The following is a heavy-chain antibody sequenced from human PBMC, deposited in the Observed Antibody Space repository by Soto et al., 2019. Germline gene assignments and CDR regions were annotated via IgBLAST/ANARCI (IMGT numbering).Heavy chain of an antibody. CDR1: GFTVSSNY. J-gene: IGHJ4*02. CDR3: ARMVDTAMVAYYFDY. Sequence: PGGSLRLSCAASGFTVSSNYMSWVRQAPGKGLEWVSVIYSGGSTYYADSVKGRFTISRHNSKNTLYLQMNSLRAEDTALYYCARMVDTAMVAYYFDYWGQGTLVTVSS. V-gene: IGHV3-53*04. D-gene: IGHD5-18*01. CDR2: IYSGGST.